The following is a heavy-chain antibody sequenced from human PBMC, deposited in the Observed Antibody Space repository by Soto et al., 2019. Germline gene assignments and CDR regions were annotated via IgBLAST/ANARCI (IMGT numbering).Heavy chain of an antibody. CDR2: INPNHGGT. J-gene: IGHJ3*02. D-gene: IGHD1-26*01. V-gene: IGHV1-2*02. CDR1: GYTFTAYF. Sequence: QVHLVQSGAEVEKPGASVKVSCNTSGYTFTAYFMHWVRKAPGQGLEWMGWINPNHGGTDYAQKFQGRVTMTRDTSTTTFYMELSSLRSDDTAVYFCARARFSGRLGYFDMWGQGTKVTVSS. CDR3: ARARFSGRLGYFDM.